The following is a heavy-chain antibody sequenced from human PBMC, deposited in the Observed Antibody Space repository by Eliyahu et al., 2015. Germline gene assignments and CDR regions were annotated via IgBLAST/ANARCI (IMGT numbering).Heavy chain of an antibody. Sequence: EVQLVESGGGLVKPGGSLRLSCAASGFTFSNAWXSWVRQAPGKGLEWVGRIKSKTDGGTTDYAAPVKGRFTISRDDSKNTLYLQMNSLKTEDTAVYYCTTDRGYYDSSGYLRRGYFDYWGQGTLVTVSS. CDR1: GFTFSNAW. V-gene: IGHV3-15*01. CDR3: TTDRGYYDSSGYLRRGYFDY. CDR2: IKSKTDGGTT. D-gene: IGHD3-22*01. J-gene: IGHJ4*02.